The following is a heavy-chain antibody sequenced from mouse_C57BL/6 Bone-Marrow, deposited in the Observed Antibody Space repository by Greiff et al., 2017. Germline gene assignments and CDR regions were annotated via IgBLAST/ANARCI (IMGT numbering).Heavy chain of an antibody. V-gene: IGHV6-3*01. CDR3: TGPYGYDGPYYYAMDY. CDR1: GFTFSNYW. CDR2: LRLKSDNYAT. D-gene: IGHD2-2*01. Sequence: EVQRVESGGGLVQPGGSMKLSCVASGFTFSNYWMNWVCQSPEKGLEWVAQLRLKSDNYATNYAESVKGRFTISRDDSKSSVYLQMNNLRAEDTGMYYSTGPYGYDGPYYYAMDYWGQGTAVTVSS. J-gene: IGHJ4*01.